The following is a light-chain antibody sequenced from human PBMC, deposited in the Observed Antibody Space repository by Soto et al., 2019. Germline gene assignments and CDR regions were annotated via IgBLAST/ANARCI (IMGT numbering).Light chain of an antibody. Sequence: DIQMTQSPSSLSASVGDRVTITCRASQSISSYLNWYQQKPGKAPKLLIYAASTLQSGVPSRFSGSESGTDFTLTISSLQPEDFATYFCQQSYSTPFTFGPGTKLDIK. CDR1: QSISSY. V-gene: IGKV1-39*01. J-gene: IGKJ3*01. CDR2: AAS. CDR3: QQSYSTPFT.